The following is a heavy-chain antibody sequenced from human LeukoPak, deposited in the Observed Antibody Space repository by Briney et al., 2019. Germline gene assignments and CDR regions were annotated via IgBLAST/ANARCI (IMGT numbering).Heavy chain of an antibody. J-gene: IGHJ5*02. D-gene: IGHD3-22*01. CDR2: INPNSGGT. V-gene: IGHV1-2*02. Sequence: SVKVSCKASGYTFTGYYMHWVRQAPGQGLEWMGWINPNSGGTNYAQKFQGRVTMTRDTSISTAYMELSRLRSDDTAVYYCARAYDSRYIPNWFDPWGQGTLVTVSS. CDR1: GYTFTGYY. CDR3: ARAYDSRYIPNWFDP.